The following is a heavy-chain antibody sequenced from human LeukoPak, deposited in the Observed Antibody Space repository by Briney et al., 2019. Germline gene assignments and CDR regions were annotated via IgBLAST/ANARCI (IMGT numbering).Heavy chain of an antibody. CDR1: GLTFSSSA. V-gene: IGHV3-23*01. D-gene: IGHD4-17*01. Sequence: GGSLRLSCAASGLTFSSSAMSWVRQAPGKGLQWVSSISGSGDYTQYADSVKGRFTISRDNSQNTLYLLMNSLRAEDTATYYCAKGQGRDYAPYGSATHFFWGQGALVTVSS. CDR3: AKGQGRDYAPYGSATHFF. J-gene: IGHJ4*02. CDR2: ISGSGDYT.